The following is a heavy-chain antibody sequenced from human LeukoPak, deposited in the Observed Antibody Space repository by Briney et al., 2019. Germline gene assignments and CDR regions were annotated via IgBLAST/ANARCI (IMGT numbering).Heavy chain of an antibody. V-gene: IGHV1-18*01. D-gene: IGHD3-10*01. CDR1: GYTFTSYG. Sequence: GASVKVSCKASGYTFTSYGISWVRQAPGQGLEWMGWISAYNGNTNYAQKLQGRVTMTTDTSTSTAYMELRRLRSDDTAVYYCARDGLTYYYGSGSSNWFDPWGQGTLVTVSS. CDR3: ARDGLTYYYGSGSSNWFDP. J-gene: IGHJ5*02. CDR2: ISAYNGNT.